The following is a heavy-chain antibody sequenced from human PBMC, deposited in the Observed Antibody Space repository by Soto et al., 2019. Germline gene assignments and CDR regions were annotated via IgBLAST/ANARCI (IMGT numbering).Heavy chain of an antibody. V-gene: IGHV4-39*01. CDR3: ASDGEKTGTEPRGYYYGMDV. J-gene: IGHJ6*02. CDR1: GGSISSSSYY. D-gene: IGHD1-7*01. CDR2: IYYSGST. Sequence: SETLSLTCTVSGGSISSSSYYWGWIRQPPGKGLEWIGSIYYSGSTYYNPSLKSRVTISVDTSKNQFSLKLSSVTAADTAVYYCASDGEKTGTEPRGYYYGMDVWGQGTTVTVSS.